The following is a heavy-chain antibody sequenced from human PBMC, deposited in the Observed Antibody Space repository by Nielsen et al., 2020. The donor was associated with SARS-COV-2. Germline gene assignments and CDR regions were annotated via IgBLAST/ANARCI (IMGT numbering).Heavy chain of an antibody. D-gene: IGHD6-13*01. CDR2: ICYSGST. Sequence: SETLSLTCTVSGGSISSSSYYWGWIRQPPGKGLEWIGSICYSGSTYYNPSLKSRVTISVDTSKNQFSLKLSSVTAADTAVYYCARHGSRPQAAAVDWFDPWGQGTLVTVSS. V-gene: IGHV4-39*01. CDR1: GGSISSSSYY. J-gene: IGHJ5*02. CDR3: ARHGSRPQAAAVDWFDP.